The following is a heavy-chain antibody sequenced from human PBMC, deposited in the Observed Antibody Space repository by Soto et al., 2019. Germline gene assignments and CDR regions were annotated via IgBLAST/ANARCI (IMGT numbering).Heavy chain of an antibody. J-gene: IGHJ4*02. CDR2: ISYDASNK. D-gene: IGHD3-16*02. V-gene: IGHV3-30*18. CDR1: GFTFSSYG. CDR3: AKDTYDYIWGSYRYTADY. Sequence: GGSLRLSCAASGFTFSSYGMHWVRQAPGKGLEWVAVISYDASNKYYADSVKGRFTISRDNSKNTLYLQMNSLRAEDTAVYYCAKDTYDYIWGSYRYTADYWGQGTLVTVSS.